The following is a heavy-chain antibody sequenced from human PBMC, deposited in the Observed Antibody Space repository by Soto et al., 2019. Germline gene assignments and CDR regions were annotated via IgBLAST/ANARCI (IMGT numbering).Heavy chain of an antibody. D-gene: IGHD1-7*01. CDR2: IIPIFGTA. CDR1: GGTFSSYA. J-gene: IGHJ5*02. V-gene: IGHV1-69*13. CDR3: ARLTGTTSRAYWFDP. Sequence: GASVKVSCKASGGTFSSYAISWVRQAPGQGLEWMGGIIPIFGTANYAQKFQGRVAITADESTSTAYMELSSLRSEDTAVYYCARLTGTTSRAYWFDPWGQGTLVTVSS.